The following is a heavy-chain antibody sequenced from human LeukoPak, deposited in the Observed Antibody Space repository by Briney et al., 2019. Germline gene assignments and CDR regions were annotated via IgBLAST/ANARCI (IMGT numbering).Heavy chain of an antibody. D-gene: IGHD4-17*01. CDR2: ISDDGSNK. J-gene: IGHJ4*02. Sequence: GGSLRLPCAASGFTFSSYGMHWVRQAPGKGLEWVAVISDDGSNKYFADPVKGRFTISRDNSKNTLYLQMNSLRAEDTAVYYCAKEGRYGDYVNNWGQGTLVTVSS. V-gene: IGHV3-30*18. CDR1: GFTFSSYG. CDR3: AKEGRYGDYVNN.